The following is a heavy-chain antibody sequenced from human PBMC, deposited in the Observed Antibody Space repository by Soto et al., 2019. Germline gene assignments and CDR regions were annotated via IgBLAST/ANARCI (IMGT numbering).Heavy chain of an antibody. CDR1: GGTFSNFA. D-gene: IGHD4-17*01. Sequence: QVHLVQSGAEVKKPGSSVKVSCKASGGTFSNFAISWVRQAPGQGLEWMGGIIPIFGTVKYAQKFQDRVTTSADESKGTAYMELGSLRSEDTAVYYCARNYGPTDYNVLDVWGQGTTVTVSS. CDR3: ARNYGPTDYNVLDV. CDR2: IIPIFGTV. V-gene: IGHV1-69*01. J-gene: IGHJ6*02.